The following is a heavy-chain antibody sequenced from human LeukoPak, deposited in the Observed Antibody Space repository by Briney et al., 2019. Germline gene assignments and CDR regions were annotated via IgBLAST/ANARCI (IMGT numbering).Heavy chain of an antibody. CDR1: GGSISSGDYY. J-gene: IGHJ5*02. Sequence: SETLSLTCTVSGGSISSGDYYWSWIRQPPGKGLEWIGYIYYSGSTYYNPSLKSRVTISVDTSKNQFSLKLSSVTAADTAVYYCARRILSSTSPFDPWGQGTLVTVSS. CDR2: IYYSGST. CDR3: ARRILSSTSPFDP. V-gene: IGHV4-39*01. D-gene: IGHD2-2*01.